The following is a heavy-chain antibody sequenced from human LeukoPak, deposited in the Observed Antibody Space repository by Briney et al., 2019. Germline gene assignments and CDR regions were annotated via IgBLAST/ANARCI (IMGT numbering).Heavy chain of an antibody. D-gene: IGHD3-22*01. CDR1: GYSFTTYW. J-gene: IGHJ5*02. CDR2: IYPGDSDT. V-gene: IGHV5-51*01. CDR3: ARLGDSGGYHEYNWFDP. Sequence: GESLKISCKGSGYSFTTYWIGWVRQMPGKGLEWMGIIYPGDSDTRYSPSFQGQVTISADKSISTAYLQWSSLKASDTAMYYCARLGDSGGYHEYNWFDPWGQGTLVTVSS.